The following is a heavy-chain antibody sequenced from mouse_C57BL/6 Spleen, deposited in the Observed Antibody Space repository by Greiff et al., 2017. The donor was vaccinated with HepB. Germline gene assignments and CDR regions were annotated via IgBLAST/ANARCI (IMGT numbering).Heavy chain of an antibody. J-gene: IGHJ3*01. D-gene: IGHD2-14*01. CDR2: IYPGSGNT. CDR3: ARSEYEAWFAY. Sequence: QVQLQQSGAELVRPGASVKLSCKASGYTFTDYYINWVKQRPGQGLEWIARIYPGSGNTYYNEKFKGKATLTAEKSSSTAYMQLSSLTSEDSAVYFCARSEYEAWFAYWGQGTLVTVSA. V-gene: IGHV1-76*01. CDR1: GYTFTDYY.